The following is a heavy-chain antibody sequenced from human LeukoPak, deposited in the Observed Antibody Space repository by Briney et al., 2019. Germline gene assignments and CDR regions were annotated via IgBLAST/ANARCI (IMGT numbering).Heavy chain of an antibody. CDR3: ARIAADQDRTAMVFDY. V-gene: IGHV4-38-2*02. D-gene: IGHD5-18*01. Sequence: SETLSLTCTVSGYSISSGYYWGWIRQPPGKGLEWIGEINHSGSTNYNPSLKSRVTISVDTSKNQFSLKLSSVTAADTAVYYCARIAADQDRTAMVFDYWGQGTLVTVSS. J-gene: IGHJ4*02. CDR1: GYSISSGYY. CDR2: INHSGST.